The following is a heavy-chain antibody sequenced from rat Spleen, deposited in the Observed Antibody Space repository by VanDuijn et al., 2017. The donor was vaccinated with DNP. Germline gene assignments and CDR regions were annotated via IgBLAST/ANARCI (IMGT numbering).Heavy chain of an antibody. CDR2: IGSAAYAP. D-gene: IGHD4-3*01. CDR1: GFTFNDYY. J-gene: IGHJ2*01. V-gene: IGHV5-22*01. CDR3: VRWNSGHFDY. Sequence: EVQLVESGGGLVQPGRSLRLSCAASGFTFNDYYLAWVRQAPTKGLEWVAYIGSAAYAPYYTDSVKGRFAISRDNAKSTLYLQMNSLRSEDMATYYCVRWNSGHFDYWGQGVMVTVSS.